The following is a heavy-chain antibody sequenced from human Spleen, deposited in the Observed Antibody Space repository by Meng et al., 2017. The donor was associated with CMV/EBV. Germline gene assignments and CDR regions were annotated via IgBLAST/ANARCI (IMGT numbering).Heavy chain of an antibody. Sequence: GESLKISCAASGFTFSSYAVSWVRQAPGRGLEWVSGIGGSGANKYHADSVKGRFTISRDNSKNTLHLQMNSLRVEDTAVYYCAKDLGVGGSYAHWGQGTLVTVSS. CDR3: AKDLGVGGSYAH. CDR2: IGGSGANK. J-gene: IGHJ4*02. V-gene: IGHV3-23*01. D-gene: IGHD3-3*01. CDR1: GFTFSSYA.